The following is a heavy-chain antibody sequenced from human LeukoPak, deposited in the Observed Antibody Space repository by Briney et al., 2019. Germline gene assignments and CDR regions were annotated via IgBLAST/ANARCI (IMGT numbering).Heavy chain of an antibody. V-gene: IGHV3-30*18. J-gene: IGHJ4*02. CDR1: GFTFSSYG. D-gene: IGHD5-12*01. CDR3: AKDQIDIVATICLDY. Sequence: GGSLRLSCAASGFTFSSYGMHWVRQAPGKGLEWVAAISYDGSNKYYADSVKGRFTISRDNSKNTLYLQMNSLRAEDTAVYYCAKDQIDIVATICLDYWGQGTLVTVSS. CDR2: ISYDGSNK.